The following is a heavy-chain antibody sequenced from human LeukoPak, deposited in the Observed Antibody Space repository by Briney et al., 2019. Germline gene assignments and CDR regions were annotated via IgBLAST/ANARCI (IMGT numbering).Heavy chain of an antibody. CDR1: GFSFSSHG. J-gene: IGHJ4*02. D-gene: IGHD2-2*01. Sequence: PAGSLRLSCAASGFSFSSHGMSWVRQAPGKGLEWVSGIIGGAGSTYYADSVKGRFTISGDNSKNTLFLQMNSLGAEDTAVYYCAHGAMYQLDYWGQGTLVTVSS. V-gene: IGHV3-23*01. CDR3: AHGAMYQLDY. CDR2: IIGGAGST.